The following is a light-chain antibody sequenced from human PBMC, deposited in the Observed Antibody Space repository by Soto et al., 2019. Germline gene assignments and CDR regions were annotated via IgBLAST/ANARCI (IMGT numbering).Light chain of an antibody. V-gene: IGKV3-15*01. CDR2: GAS. Sequence: IVIRQSPATLSVSQGERATLSCRASQSVSSNLVWYQQKPGQAPRLLIYGASTRATGIPGRFSGSGSGTEFTLTISSLQSEDFAVYYCQQRDNWPPITFGQGTRPEI. CDR1: QSVSSN. CDR3: QQRDNWPPIT. J-gene: IGKJ5*01.